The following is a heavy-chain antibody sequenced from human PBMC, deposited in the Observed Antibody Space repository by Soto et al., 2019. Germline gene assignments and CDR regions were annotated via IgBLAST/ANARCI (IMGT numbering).Heavy chain of an antibody. CDR1: GGSISSYY. D-gene: IGHD4-17*01. CDR2: IYYSGST. V-gene: IGHV4-59*01. J-gene: IGHJ4*02. CDR3: ARVSVTTAFDY. Sequence: SETLSLTCTVSGGSISSYYWSWIRQPPGKGLEWIGYIYYSGSTNYNPSLKSRVTISVDTSKNQFSLKLSSVAAADTAVYYCARVSVTTAFDYWGQGTLVTVSS.